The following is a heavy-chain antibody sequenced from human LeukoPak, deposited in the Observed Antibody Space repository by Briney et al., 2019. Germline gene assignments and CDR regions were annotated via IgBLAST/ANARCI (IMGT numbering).Heavy chain of an antibody. J-gene: IGHJ4*02. V-gene: IGHV1-69*05. CDR2: IIPIFGTA. D-gene: IGHD2-15*01. CDR1: GGTFSSYA. CDR3: ASVRGGSKNPVMGLDY. Sequence: ASVKVSCKASGGTFSSYAISWVRQAPGQGLEWMGRIIPIFGTANYAQKFQGRVTITTDESTSPAYMELSSLRSEDTAVYNCASVRGGSKNPVMGLDYWGQGTLVTVSS.